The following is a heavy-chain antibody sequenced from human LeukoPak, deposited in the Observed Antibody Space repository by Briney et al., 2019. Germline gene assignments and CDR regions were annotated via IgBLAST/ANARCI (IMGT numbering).Heavy chain of an antibody. CDR1: GFTFRSHD. CDR3: AKDQARDRGFDY. Sequence: GGSLRLSCAASGFTFRSHDMSWVRQAPGKGLEWVSGISGSGGSTYYADSVKGRFTISRDNSKNTLYLQMNSLRAEDTAVYYCAKDQARDRGFDYWGQGTLVTVSS. V-gene: IGHV3-23*01. CDR2: ISGSGGST. D-gene: IGHD5-12*01. J-gene: IGHJ4*02.